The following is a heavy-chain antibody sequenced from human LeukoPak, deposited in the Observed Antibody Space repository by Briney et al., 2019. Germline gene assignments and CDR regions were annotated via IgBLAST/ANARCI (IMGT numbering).Heavy chain of an antibody. CDR3: ARGDGYNIFDY. D-gene: IGHD5-12*01. J-gene: IGHJ4*02. CDR1: GFTFSSYG. CDR2: IWYDGSNK. V-gene: IGHV3-33*01. Sequence: GGSLRLSCAASGFTFSSYGMHWVRQAPGKGLEWVAVIWYDGSNKYYADSVKGRFTISRDNSKNTLYLQMNSLRAEDTAVYYCARGDGYNIFDYWGQGTLVTVPS.